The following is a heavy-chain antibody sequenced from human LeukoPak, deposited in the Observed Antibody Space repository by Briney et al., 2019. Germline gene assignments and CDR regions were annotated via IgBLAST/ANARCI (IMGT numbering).Heavy chain of an antibody. CDR1: GDSVSSNSAS. CDR2: TYYRSKWNT. Sequence: SQTLSLTCAISGDSVSSNSASWNWIRQSPSRGLEWLGRTYYRSKWNTDYAVSVKSRITINPDTSKNQFSLHLNSVTPEDSAVYYCARDPDSSYEWGPFDPWGQGTLVTVSS. CDR3: ARDPDSSYEWGPFDP. V-gene: IGHV6-1*01. D-gene: IGHD1-26*01. J-gene: IGHJ5*02.